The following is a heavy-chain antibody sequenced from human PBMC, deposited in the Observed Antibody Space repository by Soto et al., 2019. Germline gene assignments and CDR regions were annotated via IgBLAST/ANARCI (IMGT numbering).Heavy chain of an antibody. Sequence: SETLSLTCAVYGGSFSGYYWSWIRQPPGKGLEWIGEINHSGSTNYNPSLKSRVTISVDTSKNQFSLKLSSVTAADTAVYYCARGNCSSTSCPYYFDYWGKGTLVTVS. V-gene: IGHV4-34*01. CDR1: GGSFSGYY. J-gene: IGHJ4*02. CDR3: ARGNCSSTSCPYYFDY. CDR2: INHSGST. D-gene: IGHD2-2*01.